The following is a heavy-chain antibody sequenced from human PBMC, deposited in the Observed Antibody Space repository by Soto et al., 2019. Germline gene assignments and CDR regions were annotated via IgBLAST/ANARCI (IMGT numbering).Heavy chain of an antibody. CDR1: GFSVSGWY. CDR3: AREGDARWLDS. CDR2: LKDRSQNYAT. Sequence: EVQLVESGGDLAQPGGSARLTCAASGFSVSGWYMDWVRQAPGKGLEWVARLKDRSQNYATEYAASVKGRFTVSRHPSQNSIFLQMNSLKIEDTAVYYCAREGDARWLDSWGQGTLVTVS. D-gene: IGHD1-26*01. V-gene: IGHV3-72*01. J-gene: IGHJ5*01.